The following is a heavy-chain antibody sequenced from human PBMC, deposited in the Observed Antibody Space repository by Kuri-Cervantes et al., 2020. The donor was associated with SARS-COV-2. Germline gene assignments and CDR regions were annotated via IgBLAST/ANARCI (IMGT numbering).Heavy chain of an antibody. D-gene: IGHD2-2*02. J-gene: IGHJ6*02. CDR2: IYWDDDK. Sequence: SGPTLVKPTQTLTLTCTFSGFSLSTSGVGVGWIRQPPGKALEWLALIYWDDDKRYSPSLKSRLTITKDTSKNQVALTMTNMDPVDTATYYCAHLLGYCSSTSCYSMDVWGQGTTVTVSS. CDR3: AHLLGYCSSTSCYSMDV. CDR1: GFSLSTSGVG. V-gene: IGHV2-5*02.